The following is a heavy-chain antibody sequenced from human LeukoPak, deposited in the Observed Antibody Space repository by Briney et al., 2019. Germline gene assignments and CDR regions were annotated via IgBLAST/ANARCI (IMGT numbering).Heavy chain of an antibody. CDR3: ARLPEYYYDSSGYSTDAFDI. D-gene: IGHD3-22*01. Sequence: SVKVSCKASGGTFSSYAISWVRQDPGQGLEWMGGIIPIFGTANYAQKFQGRVTITTDESTSTAYMELSSLRSEDTAVYYCARLPEYYYDSSGYSTDAFDIWGQGTMVTVSS. CDR2: IIPIFGTA. J-gene: IGHJ3*02. V-gene: IGHV1-69*05. CDR1: GGTFSSYA.